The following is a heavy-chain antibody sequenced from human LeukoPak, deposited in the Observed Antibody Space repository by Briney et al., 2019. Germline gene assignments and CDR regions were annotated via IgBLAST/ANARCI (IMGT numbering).Heavy chain of an antibody. J-gene: IGHJ5*02. CDR1: VFTFSDYY. Sequence: GGSLRLSCAASVFTFSDYYMSWIRQAPGKGLEWVSYISSSGSTIYYAGSVKGRFTISRDNAKNSLYLQMNSLRAEDTAVYYCAREDGSGSYYRFGNWFDPWGQGTLVTVSS. CDR2: ISSSGSTI. V-gene: IGHV3-11*01. CDR3: AREDGSGSYYRFGNWFDP. D-gene: IGHD3-10*01.